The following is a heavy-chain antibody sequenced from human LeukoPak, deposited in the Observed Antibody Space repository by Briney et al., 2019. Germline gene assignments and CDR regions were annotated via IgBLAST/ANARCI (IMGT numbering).Heavy chain of an antibody. J-gene: IGHJ4*02. Sequence: SQTLSLTCTVSGGSISSGDYYWSWIRQPPGKGLEWIGYIYYSGSTYYNPSLKSRVTISVDRSKNQFSLKLSSVTAADTAVYYCAREDSSSSRAGFDYWGQGTLVTVSS. CDR1: GGSISSGDYY. CDR3: AREDSSSSRAGFDY. D-gene: IGHD6-6*01. V-gene: IGHV4-30-4*08. CDR2: IYYSGST.